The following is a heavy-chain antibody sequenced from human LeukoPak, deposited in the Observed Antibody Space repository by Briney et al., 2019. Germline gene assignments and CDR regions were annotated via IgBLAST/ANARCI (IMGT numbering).Heavy chain of an antibody. CDR1: GLTFSSYA. Sequence: GGSLRLSCAASGLTFSSYAMSWVRQAPGKGLEWVSAISASGGSTYYADSVKGRFTISRDNPKNTLFMQMNSLRAEDTAIYYCAKCFRTTVTTVDYWGQGTLVTVSS. CDR3: AKCFRTTVTTVDY. D-gene: IGHD4-17*01. CDR2: ISASGGST. J-gene: IGHJ4*02. V-gene: IGHV3-23*01.